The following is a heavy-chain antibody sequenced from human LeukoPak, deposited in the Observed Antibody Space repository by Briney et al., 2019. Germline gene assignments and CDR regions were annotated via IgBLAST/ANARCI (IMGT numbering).Heavy chain of an antibody. Sequence: PGGSLRLSCATSGFTFSSYAMSWVRQAPGKGLEWVSAISGSGGSTYYADSVKGRFTISRGNSKNTLYLQMNSLRAEDTAVYYCARGPYYDSSGYYLDYWGQGTLVTVSS. CDR1: GFTFSSYA. J-gene: IGHJ4*02. V-gene: IGHV3-23*01. CDR3: ARGPYYDSSGYYLDY. D-gene: IGHD3-22*01. CDR2: ISGSGGST.